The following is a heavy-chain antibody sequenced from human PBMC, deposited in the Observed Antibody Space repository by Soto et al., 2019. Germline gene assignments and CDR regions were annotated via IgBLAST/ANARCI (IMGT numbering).Heavy chain of an antibody. CDR2: INAGNGNT. V-gene: IGHV1-3*01. J-gene: IGHJ3*02. CDR1: GYTFTSYA. Sequence: ASVKVSCKASGYTFTSYAMHWVRQAPGQRLEWMGWINAGNGNTKYSQKFQGRVTITRDTSASTSYMELSSLRSEDTAVYYCARTRYYDFWNPEAFDIWGQGTMVTVSS. D-gene: IGHD3-3*01. CDR3: ARTRYYDFWNPEAFDI.